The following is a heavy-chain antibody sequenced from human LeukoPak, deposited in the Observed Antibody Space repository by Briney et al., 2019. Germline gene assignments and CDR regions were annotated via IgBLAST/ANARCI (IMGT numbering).Heavy chain of an antibody. CDR1: GGTFSSYA. J-gene: IGHJ3*02. CDR3: ARGGYYYDSSGYHDAFDI. V-gene: IGHV1-69*04. Sequence: SVKVSCKASGGTFSSYAISWVRQAPGQGLEWMGRIIPILGIANYAQKFQGRVTITADKSTSTAYMELSSLRSEDTAVYYCARGGYYYDSSGYHDAFDIWGQGTMVTVSS. CDR2: IIPILGIA. D-gene: IGHD3-22*01.